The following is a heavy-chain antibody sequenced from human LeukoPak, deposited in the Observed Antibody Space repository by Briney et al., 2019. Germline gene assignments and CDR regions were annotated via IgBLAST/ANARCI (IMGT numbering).Heavy chain of an antibody. V-gene: IGHV4-61*02. Sequence: SETQSLTCTVSGGSISSGSYYWSWIRQPAGKGLEWIGRIYTSGSTNYNPSLKSRVTISVDTSKNQFSLKLSSVTAADTAVYYCARDPTVVTPDDAFDIWGQGTMVTVSS. D-gene: IGHD4-23*01. CDR3: ARDPTVVTPDDAFDI. CDR2: IYTSGST. CDR1: GGSISSGSYY. J-gene: IGHJ3*02.